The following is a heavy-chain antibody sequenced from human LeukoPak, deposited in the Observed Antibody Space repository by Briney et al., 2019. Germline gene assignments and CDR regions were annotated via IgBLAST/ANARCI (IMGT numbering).Heavy chain of an antibody. V-gene: IGHV3-23*01. Sequence: GGSLRLSCAASGFTFSSYAVSWVRQAPGKGLEWVSAISGSGGSTYYADSVKGRFTISRDNSKNTLYLQMNSLRAEDTAVYYCAKGVYYDFWSGYSPNMDVWGKGTTVTVSS. J-gene: IGHJ6*03. CDR2: ISGSGGST. CDR1: GFTFSSYA. D-gene: IGHD3-3*01. CDR3: AKGVYYDFWSGYSPNMDV.